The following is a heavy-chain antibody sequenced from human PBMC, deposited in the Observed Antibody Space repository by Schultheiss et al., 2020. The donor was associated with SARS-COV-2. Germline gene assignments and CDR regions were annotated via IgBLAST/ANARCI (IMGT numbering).Heavy chain of an antibody. V-gene: IGHV4-34*01. CDR3: ARGRFGEY. Sequence: SETLSLTCAVYGGSFSGYYWSWIRQHPGKGLEWIGYIYYSGSTYYNPSLKSRVTISVDTSKNQFSLKLSSVTAADTAVYYCARGRFGEYWGQGTLVTVSS. CDR1: GGSFSGYY. D-gene: IGHD3-10*01. CDR2: IYYSGST. J-gene: IGHJ4*02.